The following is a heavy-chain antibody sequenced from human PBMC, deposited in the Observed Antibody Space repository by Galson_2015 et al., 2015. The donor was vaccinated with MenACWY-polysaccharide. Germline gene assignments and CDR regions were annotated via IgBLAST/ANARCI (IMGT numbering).Heavy chain of an antibody. CDR3: ARVRVPAANYAFEI. J-gene: IGHJ3*02. CDR2: INTNTGNP. CDR1: GYAFTSYA. Sequence: SVKVSCKASGYAFTSYAVHWVRQAPGQGLGWMGWINTNTGNPTYAQGFTGRFVFSLDTSVSTAYLQISSLKAEDTAVYYCARVRVPAANYAFEIWGQGTMVTVSS. V-gene: IGHV7-4-1*02. D-gene: IGHD2-2*01.